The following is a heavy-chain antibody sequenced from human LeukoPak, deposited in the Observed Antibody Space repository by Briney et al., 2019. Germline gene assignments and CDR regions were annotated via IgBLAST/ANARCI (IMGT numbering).Heavy chain of an antibody. V-gene: IGHV1-69*13. CDR3: ARDYLSSSWSVNWFDP. CDR1: GGTFSSYA. J-gene: IGHJ5*02. Sequence: SVNVSCKASGGTFSSYAISWVRQAPGQGLEWMGGIIPIFGTANYAQKFQGRVTITADESTSTAYMELSSLRSEDTAVYYCARDYLSSSWSVNWFDPWGQGTLVTVSS. D-gene: IGHD6-13*01. CDR2: IIPIFGTA.